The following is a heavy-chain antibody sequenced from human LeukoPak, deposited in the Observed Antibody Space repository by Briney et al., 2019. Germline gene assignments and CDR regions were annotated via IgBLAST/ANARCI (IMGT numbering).Heavy chain of an antibody. CDR3: AKDRGSVSYFAFDI. CDR2: IRYDGSKS. CDR1: GFTFNSYG. V-gene: IGHV3-30*02. D-gene: IGHD1-26*01. J-gene: IGHJ3*02. Sequence: GGSLRLSCAASGFTFNSYGMHWVRQAPGKGLEWVAFIRYDGSKSYFADSVKGRFALSRDNSKTTLYLQMSSLRPEDTAVYFCAKDRGSVSYFAFDIWGQGTMVTVSS.